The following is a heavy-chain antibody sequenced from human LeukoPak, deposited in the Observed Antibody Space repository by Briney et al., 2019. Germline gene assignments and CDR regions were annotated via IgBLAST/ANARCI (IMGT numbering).Heavy chain of an antibody. CDR1: GFTFSSYW. D-gene: IGHD5-24*01. V-gene: IGHV3-7*01. J-gene: IGHJ6*04. Sequence: GGSLRLSCAASGFTFSSYWMSWVRQAPGKGLEWVANIKQDGSEKYYVDSVKGRFTISRDNAKNSLYLQMNSLRAEDTAVYYCANLWGGGYKSDGMDVWGKGTTVTVSS. CDR3: ANLWGGGYKSDGMDV. CDR2: IKQDGSEK.